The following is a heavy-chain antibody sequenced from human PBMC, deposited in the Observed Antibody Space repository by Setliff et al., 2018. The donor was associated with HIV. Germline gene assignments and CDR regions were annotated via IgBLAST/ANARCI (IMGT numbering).Heavy chain of an antibody. D-gene: IGHD6-19*01. CDR2: VGAVGSPT. J-gene: IGHJ1*01. Sequence: PGGSLRLSCAASGFTFSNYAMGWVRQGPGKGLEWVSTVGAVGSPTHYAESVRGRFTISKDNSKNTLYLQMNSLRAEDTAVYYCAKDLPAPYSSGWYDYFQHWGQGTLVTVSS. V-gene: IGHV3-23*01. CDR3: AKDLPAPYSSGWYDYFQH. CDR1: GFTFSNYA.